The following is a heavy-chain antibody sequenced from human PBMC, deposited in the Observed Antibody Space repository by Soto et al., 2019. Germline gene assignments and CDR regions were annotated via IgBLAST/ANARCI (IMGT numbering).Heavy chain of an antibody. J-gene: IGHJ4*02. CDR3: AKDQYSGSPGKPDY. V-gene: IGHV3-23*01. Sequence: PGGSLRLSCAASGFTLSTHARTWVRQAPGKGLEWVSAISGSGGSTYYADSVKGRFTISRDNSKNTLYLQMNTLRAEDTALYYCAKDQYSGSPGKPDYWGQGTLVTVSS. D-gene: IGHD1-26*01. CDR1: GFTLSTHA. CDR2: ISGSGGST.